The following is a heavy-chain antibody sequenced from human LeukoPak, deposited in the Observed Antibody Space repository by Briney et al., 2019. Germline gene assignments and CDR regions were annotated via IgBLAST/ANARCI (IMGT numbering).Heavy chain of an antibody. D-gene: IGHD2-15*01. CDR1: GDSVSSNSAA. CDR3: AIMNGSFAWPLPVPHRDIVVVVAATLNYYYYYMDV. J-gene: IGHJ6*03. V-gene: IGHV6-1*01. CDR2: TYYRSKWYN. Sequence: SQTLSLTCAISGDSVSSNSAAWNWIRQSPSRGLEWLGRTYYRSKWYNDYAVSVKSRITINPDTPKNQFYLKLSSVTAADTAVYYCAIMNGSFAWPLPVPHRDIVVVVAATLNYYYYYMDVWGKGTTVTVSS.